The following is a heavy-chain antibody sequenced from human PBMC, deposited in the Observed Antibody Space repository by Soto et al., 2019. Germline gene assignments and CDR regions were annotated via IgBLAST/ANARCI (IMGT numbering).Heavy chain of an antibody. V-gene: IGHV6-1*01. J-gene: IGHJ6*03. CDR2: TYYRSKWYN. CDR1: GDSVSSNSAA. CDR3: ASSPRIAAAVTAQYYYYYMDV. D-gene: IGHD6-13*01. Sequence: SQTLSLTCAISGDSVSSNSAAWNWIRQSPSRGLEWLGRTYYRSKWYNDYAVSVKSRITINPDTSKNQFSLQLNSVTPEDTAVYYCASSPRIAAAVTAQYYYYYMDVWGKGTTVTVSS.